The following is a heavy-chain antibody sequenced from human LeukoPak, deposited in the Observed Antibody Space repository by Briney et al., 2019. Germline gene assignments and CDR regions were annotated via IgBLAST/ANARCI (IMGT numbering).Heavy chain of an antibody. D-gene: IGHD2-15*01. V-gene: IGHV4-61*02. J-gene: IGHJ4*02. CDR2: IYTSGST. CDR3: ARQCSGGSCYSGSTDY. CDR1: GGSISSGTYY. Sequence: SETLSLTCTVSGGSISSGTYYWSWIRQPAGKGLEWIGRIYTSGSTNYNPSLKSRVTISVDTSKNQFSLKLSSVTAADTAVYYCARQCSGGSCYSGSTDYWGQGTLVTVSS.